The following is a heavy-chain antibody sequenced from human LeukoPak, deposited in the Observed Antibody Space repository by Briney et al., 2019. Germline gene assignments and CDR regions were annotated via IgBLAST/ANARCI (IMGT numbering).Heavy chain of an antibody. D-gene: IGHD1-14*01. Sequence: PGGSLRLSCAVSGFTFRTYWMSWVRQAPGKGLGWVANIKEDGSEQYYVNSLKGRFTISRDNVKNSLYLQMNSLRVEDSAVYYCARDSFETDIDYWGQGTLVTVSS. CDR2: IKEDGSEQ. CDR3: ARDSFETDIDY. J-gene: IGHJ4*02. V-gene: IGHV3-7*01. CDR1: GFTFRTYW.